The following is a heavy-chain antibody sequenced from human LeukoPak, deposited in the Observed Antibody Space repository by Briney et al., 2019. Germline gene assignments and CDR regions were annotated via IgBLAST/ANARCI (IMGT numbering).Heavy chain of an antibody. CDR3: ARDWARFGVVMYSVY. Sequence: GGSLRLSCAASGFTVSSNYMSWVRQAPGKGLEWVSVIYSGGSTYYADSVKGRFTISRDNSKNTLYLQMNSLRAEDTAVYYCARDWARFGVVMYSVYWGQGTLVTVSS. V-gene: IGHV3-66*01. D-gene: IGHD3-3*01. J-gene: IGHJ4*02. CDR2: IYSGGST. CDR1: GFTVSSNY.